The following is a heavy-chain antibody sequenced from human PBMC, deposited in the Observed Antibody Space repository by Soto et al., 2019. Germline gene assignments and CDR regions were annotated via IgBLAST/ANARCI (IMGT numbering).Heavy chain of an antibody. CDR2: INPNSGGT. CDR3: ARDRDGYNYRRPYYYYYGMDV. J-gene: IGHJ6*02. CDR1: GYTFTGYY. Sequence: ASVKVSCKASGYTFTGYYMHWVRQAPGQGLEWMGWINPNSGGTNYAQKFQGRVTMTRGTSISTAYMELSRLRSDDTAVYYCARDRDGYNYRRPYYYYYGMDVWGQGTTVTVSS. D-gene: IGHD5-12*01. V-gene: IGHV1-2*02.